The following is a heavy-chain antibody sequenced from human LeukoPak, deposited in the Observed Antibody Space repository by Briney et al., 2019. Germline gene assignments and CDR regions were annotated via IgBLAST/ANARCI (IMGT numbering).Heavy chain of an antibody. D-gene: IGHD6-13*01. CDR3: ARARSSSGPLCY. Sequence: GGSLRLSCAASGFTLSSYSMNWVRQAPGKGLEWVSCTSSSGSYIYYADSVKGRFTISRDNAKNSLYLQMNNLRSEDTAVYYCARARSSSGPLCYWGQGTLVTVSS. J-gene: IGHJ4*02. CDR2: TSSSGSYI. CDR1: GFTLSSYS. V-gene: IGHV3-21*04.